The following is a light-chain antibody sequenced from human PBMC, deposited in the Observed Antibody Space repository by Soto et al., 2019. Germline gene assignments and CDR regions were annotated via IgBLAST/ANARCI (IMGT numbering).Light chain of an antibody. V-gene: IGKV3-11*01. CDR3: HQRQSWPRT. Sequence: EIFLTQSPSSLSSSPVEIATLSCRASQTVNSRLAWYQHKPGQAPRLLIYHTSNRATGIPARFSGSGSGTDFTLTISSLEPEDFAVYYCHQRQSWPRTFGQGTKVDIK. CDR2: HTS. CDR1: QTVNSR. J-gene: IGKJ1*01.